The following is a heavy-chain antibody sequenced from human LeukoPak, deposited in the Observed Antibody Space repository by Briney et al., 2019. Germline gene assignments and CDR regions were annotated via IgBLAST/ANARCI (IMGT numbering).Heavy chain of an antibody. D-gene: IGHD3-22*01. Sequence: PGGSLRLSCAASGFTFSNYAMHWVRQAPGKGLEWVAVISYDGTNKYYADSVKGRCTISRDNSKNTMYLHMKSLRVEDTAMYYCARAPMSYDSSGFGGAFDIWGQGTMVTVSS. V-gene: IGHV3-30-3*01. CDR1: GFTFSNYA. CDR3: ARAPMSYDSSGFGGAFDI. J-gene: IGHJ3*02. CDR2: ISYDGTNK.